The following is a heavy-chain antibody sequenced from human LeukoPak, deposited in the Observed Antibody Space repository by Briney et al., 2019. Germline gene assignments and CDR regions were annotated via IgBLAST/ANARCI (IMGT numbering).Heavy chain of an antibody. CDR2: IYPRDGST. CDR3: ARVYDSSGYSHLYYFDY. D-gene: IGHD3-22*01. CDR1: GYTFTNNY. V-gene: IGHV1-46*01. Sequence: ASVNVSCKASGYTFTNNYLHWVRQAPGQGLEWMGMIYPRDGSTSYAQKFQGRVTMTRDTSTSTVYMELSSLRSEDTAVYYCARVYDSSGYSHLYYFDYWGQGTLVTVSS. J-gene: IGHJ4*02.